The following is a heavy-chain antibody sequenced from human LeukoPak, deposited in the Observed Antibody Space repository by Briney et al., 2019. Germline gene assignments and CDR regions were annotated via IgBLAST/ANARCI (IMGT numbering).Heavy chain of an antibody. CDR1: GGSFSGYY. V-gene: IGHV4-34*01. Sequence: SETLSLICAVYGGSFSGYYWSWIRQPPGKGLEWVGEINHSGSTNYNPSLKSRVTISVDTSKNQFSLKLSSVTAADTAVYYCARHSNVYRSSPLDYWGQGTLVTVSS. CDR3: ARHSNVYRSSPLDY. D-gene: IGHD5/OR15-5a*01. J-gene: IGHJ4*02. CDR2: INHSGST.